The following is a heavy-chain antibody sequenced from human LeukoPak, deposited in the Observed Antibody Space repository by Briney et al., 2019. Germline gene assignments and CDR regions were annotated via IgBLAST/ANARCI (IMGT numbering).Heavy chain of an antibody. J-gene: IGHJ6*03. V-gene: IGHV3-20*01. Sequence: SGGSLRLSCAASGFTFDDYGMSWVRQAPGKGLEWVSGINWNGGSTGYADSVKGRFTISRDNTKNSLYLQMNSLRAEDTALYHCASHIYLDYYYYMDVWGKGTTVTVSS. CDR2: INWNGGST. D-gene: IGHD2-2*02. CDR3: ASHIYLDYYYYMDV. CDR1: GFTFDDYG.